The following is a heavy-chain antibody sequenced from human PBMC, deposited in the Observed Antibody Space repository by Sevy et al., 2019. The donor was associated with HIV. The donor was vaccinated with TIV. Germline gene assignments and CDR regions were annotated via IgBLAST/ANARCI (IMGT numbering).Heavy chain of an antibody. D-gene: IGHD3-22*01. Sequence: ASVKVSCKASGYTFTTYPIGWVRQAPGQGLEWMGWISTYSGETRDAQKFQGRATMTTDTSTSTAYLELRSLRSDDTAVYYCARDSDSSGHSYADYFDYWGQGTLVTVSS. CDR3: ARDSDSSGHSYADYFDY. J-gene: IGHJ4*02. CDR2: ISTYSGET. CDR1: GYTFTTYP. V-gene: IGHV1-18*01.